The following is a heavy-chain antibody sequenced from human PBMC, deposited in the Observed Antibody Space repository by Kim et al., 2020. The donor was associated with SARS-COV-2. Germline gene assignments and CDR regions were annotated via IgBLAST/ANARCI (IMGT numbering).Heavy chain of an antibody. CDR3: ARDGRYGGNPTDY. CDR2: ISTSSSYT. Sequence: GGSLRLSCAASGFTFSDYYMSWIRQAPGKGLEWVSYISTSSSYTNYADSVKGRFTISRDNAKNSLYLQMNSLRAEDTAVYYCARDGRYGGNPTDYWGQGTLVTVSS. V-gene: IGHV3-11*06. CDR1: GFTFSDYY. J-gene: IGHJ4*02. D-gene: IGHD2-15*01.